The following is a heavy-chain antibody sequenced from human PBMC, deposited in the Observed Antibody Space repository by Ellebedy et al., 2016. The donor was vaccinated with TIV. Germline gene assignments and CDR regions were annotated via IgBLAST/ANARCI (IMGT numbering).Heavy chain of an antibody. Sequence: GESLKISCEASGIIVSDYFMNWVRQAPGKGLEWVSVLYPDAKTNYTNSVNGRFIVSRDNSKNTLYLQMNSLEAEATAVYYCARDPGGGGDFGDNWFDPWGQGTLVTVSS. J-gene: IGHJ5*02. CDR1: GIIVSDYF. CDR3: ARDPGGGGDFGDNWFDP. CDR2: LYPDAKT. D-gene: IGHD2-21*01. V-gene: IGHV3-66*01.